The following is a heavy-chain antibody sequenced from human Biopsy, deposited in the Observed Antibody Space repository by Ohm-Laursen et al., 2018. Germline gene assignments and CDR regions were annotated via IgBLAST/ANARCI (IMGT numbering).Heavy chain of an antibody. CDR3: ARKYSGFDI. J-gene: IGHJ3*02. D-gene: IGHD5-12*01. Sequence: SLRLSCAASGFTFSNYGMTWVRQAPGKGLEWVSSITGDGGIIHYADSVKGRFTISRDNSKNTLYMQMNRLRAEDMAVYYCARKYSGFDIWGQGTMVSVSS. CDR1: GFTFSNYG. CDR2: ITGDGGII. V-gene: IGHV3-23*01.